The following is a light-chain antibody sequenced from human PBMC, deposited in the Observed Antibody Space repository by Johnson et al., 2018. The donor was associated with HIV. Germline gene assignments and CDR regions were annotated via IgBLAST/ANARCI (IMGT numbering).Light chain of an antibody. Sequence: QSVLTQSPSVSAAPGQKVTISCSGSSSNIGNNYVSWYQQLPGTAPKLLIYENNKRPSGIPDRFSASKSGTSATLGITGLQTWDEADYYCGAWDSSLSAHYVFGTGTKVTVL. CDR2: ENN. V-gene: IGLV1-51*02. CDR3: GAWDSSLSAHYV. J-gene: IGLJ1*01. CDR1: SSNIGNNY.